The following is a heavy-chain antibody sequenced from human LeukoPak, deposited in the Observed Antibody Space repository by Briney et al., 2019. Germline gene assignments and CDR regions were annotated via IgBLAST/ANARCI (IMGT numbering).Heavy chain of an antibody. Sequence: GGSLRLSCAASGFTFSSYWMSWVRQAPGKGLEWVAVIWYDGSNKYYADSVKGRFTISRDNSKNTLYLQMNSLRAEDTAVYYCARDYYDSSGYYPLPPSVWGQGTLVTVSS. D-gene: IGHD3-22*01. CDR1: GFTFSSYW. CDR3: ARDYYDSSGYYPLPPSV. CDR2: IWYDGSNK. V-gene: IGHV3-33*08. J-gene: IGHJ4*02.